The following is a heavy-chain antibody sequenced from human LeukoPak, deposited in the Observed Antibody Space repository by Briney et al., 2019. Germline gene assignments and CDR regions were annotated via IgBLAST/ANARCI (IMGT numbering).Heavy chain of an antibody. Sequence: GASVKVSCKASGYTFTGYYMHWVRQAPGQGLEWMGWINPNSGGTNYAQKFQGRVTMTRDTSINTAYMELSRLRSDDTAVYYCARRAFIAVAGTLGYNWFDPWGQGTLVTVSS. J-gene: IGHJ5*02. CDR2: INPNSGGT. CDR1: GYTFTGYY. V-gene: IGHV1-2*02. CDR3: ARRAFIAVAGTLGYNWFDP. D-gene: IGHD6-19*01.